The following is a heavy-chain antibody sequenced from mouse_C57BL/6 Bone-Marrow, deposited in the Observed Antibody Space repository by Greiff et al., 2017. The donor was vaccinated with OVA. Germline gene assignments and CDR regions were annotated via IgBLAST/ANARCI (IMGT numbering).Heavy chain of an antibody. J-gene: IGHJ4*01. D-gene: IGHD1-1*01. V-gene: IGHV1-64*01. CDR2: IHPNSGST. CDR3: ARFPPYYGSSPYYAMDY. CDR1: GYTFTSYW. Sequence: VQLQQPGAELVKPGASVKLSCKASGYTFTSYWMHWVKQRPGQGLEWIGMIHPNSGSTNYNEKFKSKATLTVDKSSSTAYMQLSSLTSEDSAVYYCARFPPYYGSSPYYAMDYWGQGTSVTVSS.